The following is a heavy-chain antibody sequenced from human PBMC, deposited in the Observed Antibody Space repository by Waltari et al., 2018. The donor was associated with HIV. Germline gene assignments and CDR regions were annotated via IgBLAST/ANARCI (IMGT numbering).Heavy chain of an antibody. J-gene: IGHJ5*02. Sequence: QVQLVQSESELKEPGASVKVSCKASGSAFTTHAINWVRQAPGQGLEWMGWINTKTGNPTYAQAFTGRLVLSLDTSVSTAYLQISSLKAEDTAVYYCARVYHDGNWFDPWGQGTLVTVSS. CDR2: INTKTGNP. D-gene: IGHD1-1*01. CDR1: GSAFTTHA. V-gene: IGHV7-4-1*02. CDR3: ARVYHDGNWFDP.